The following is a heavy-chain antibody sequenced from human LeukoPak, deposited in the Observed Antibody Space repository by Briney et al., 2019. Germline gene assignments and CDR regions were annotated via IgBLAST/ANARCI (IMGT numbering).Heavy chain of an antibody. V-gene: IGHV4-4*02. D-gene: IGHD3-10*01. CDR3: ARGGFSYWYFDL. CDR1: GWLLRRYL. J-gene: IGHJ2*01. CDR2: IDHSGNT. Sequence: LGALALTCQVYGWLLRRYLRIGLGPPAGREGAWIGNIDHSGNTCYSPSLKSRVTISVDTSKNQFSLKLSSVTAADTAVYYCARGGFSYWYFDLWGRGTLVTVSS.